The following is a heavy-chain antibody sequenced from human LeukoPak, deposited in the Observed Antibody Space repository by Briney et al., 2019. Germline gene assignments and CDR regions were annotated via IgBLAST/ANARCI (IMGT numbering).Heavy chain of an antibody. CDR3: ARIVPVGASRPTNWFDP. V-gene: IGHV4-59*08. Sequence: KPSETLSLTCTVSGGSISSYYWSWIRQPPGKGLEWIGYIYYSGSTNYNPSLKSRVTISVDTSKNQFSLKLSSVTAADTAVYYCARIVPVGASRPTNWFDPWGQGTLVTVSS. J-gene: IGHJ5*02. CDR2: IYYSGST. CDR1: GGSISSYY. D-gene: IGHD1-26*01.